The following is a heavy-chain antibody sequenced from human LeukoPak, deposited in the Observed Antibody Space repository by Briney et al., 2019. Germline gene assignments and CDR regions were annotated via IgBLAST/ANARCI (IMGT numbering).Heavy chain of an antibody. D-gene: IGHD3-9*01. CDR2: IKSKTDGETT. V-gene: IGHV3-15*01. CDR1: GLTFSNAW. Sequence: PGGSLRLSCAASGLTFSNAWMSWVRQAPGKGLEWIGRIKSKTDGETTDYAAPVRGRFTISRDDSKNTLYLQMNSLRAEDTAVYYCASPQGLLSVDSPIDYWGQGTLVTVSS. J-gene: IGHJ4*02. CDR3: ASPQGLLSVDSPIDY.